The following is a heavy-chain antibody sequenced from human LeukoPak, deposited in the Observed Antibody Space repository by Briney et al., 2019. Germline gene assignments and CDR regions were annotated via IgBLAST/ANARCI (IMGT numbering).Heavy chain of an antibody. CDR1: GGSISSSSSIC. CDR2: IYHNGAT. J-gene: IGHJ4*02. CDR3: ARNGGNSDYDY. V-gene: IGHV4-4*02. D-gene: IGHD4-23*01. Sequence: SETLSLTCAVSGGSISSSSSICWTWVRQPPGEGLEWIGEIYHNGATNYNPSIESRVTMLLDKSKNQFFLKLNSVTAADTAVYYCARNGGNSDYDYWGQGTLVTVSA.